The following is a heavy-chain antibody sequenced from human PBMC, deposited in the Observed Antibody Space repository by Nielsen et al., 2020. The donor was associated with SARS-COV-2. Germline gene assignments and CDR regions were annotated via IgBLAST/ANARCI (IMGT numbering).Heavy chain of an antibody. Sequence: GESLKISCKGSGYSFTSYWISWVRQMPGKGLEWMGRIDPSDSYTNYSPSFQGHVTISADKSISTAYLQWSSLKASDTAMYYCARLMNYDILTGDAFDTWGQGTMVTVSS. D-gene: IGHD3-9*01. CDR3: ARLMNYDILTGDAFDT. CDR1: GYSFTSYW. J-gene: IGHJ3*02. V-gene: IGHV5-10-1*01. CDR2: IDPSDSYT.